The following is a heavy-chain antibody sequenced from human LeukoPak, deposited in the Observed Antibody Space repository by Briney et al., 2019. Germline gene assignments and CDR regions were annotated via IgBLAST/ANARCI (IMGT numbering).Heavy chain of an antibody. CDR1: GFTFSSYG. D-gene: IGHD2-15*01. J-gene: IGHJ4*02. CDR3: ASGAVVVAATFFDY. Sequence: GGSPRLSCAASGFTFSSYGMHWVRQAPGKGLEWGAFIRYDGSNKYYADSVKGRFTISRDNSKNTLYLQMNSLRAEDTAVYYCASGAVVVAATFFDYWGQGTLVTVSS. CDR2: IRYDGSNK. V-gene: IGHV3-30*02.